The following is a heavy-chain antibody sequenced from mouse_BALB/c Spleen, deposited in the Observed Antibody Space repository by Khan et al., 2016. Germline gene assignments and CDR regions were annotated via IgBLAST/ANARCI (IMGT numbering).Heavy chain of an antibody. Sequence: LVESGPELKKPGKTVKISCKASGYTFTNYGMNWVKQAPGKGLKWMGWINTYSGESTYADDFKGRFAFSLDTSANTAYLQINNLKNEDTATYCCARYRYYYGSSRYFDVWVAGTTVTVSS. CDR2: INTYSGES. V-gene: IGHV9-3-1*01. J-gene: IGHJ1*01. CDR3: ARYRYYYGSSRYFDV. CDR1: GYTFTNYG. D-gene: IGHD1-1*01.